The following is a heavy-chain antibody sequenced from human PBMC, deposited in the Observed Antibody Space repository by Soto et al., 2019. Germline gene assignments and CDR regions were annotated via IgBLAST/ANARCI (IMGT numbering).Heavy chain of an antibody. J-gene: IGHJ4*02. Sequence: PGGSLRLSCAASGFTFSSYGMHWVRQAPGKGLEWVAVIWYDGSNKYYADSVKGRFTISRDNSKNTLYLQMNSLRAEDAAVYYCARDAIVVVPAAPPKFDYWGQGTLVTVPS. V-gene: IGHV3-33*01. CDR1: GFTFSSYG. CDR3: ARDAIVVVPAAPPKFDY. D-gene: IGHD2-2*01. CDR2: IWYDGSNK.